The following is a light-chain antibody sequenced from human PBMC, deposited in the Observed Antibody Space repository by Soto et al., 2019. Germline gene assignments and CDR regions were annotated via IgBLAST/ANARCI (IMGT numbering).Light chain of an antibody. CDR2: GNS. CDR3: QSYDSSLSGVV. Sequence: QSVLTQPPSVSGAPGQRVTISCTGSSSNIGAGYDVHWYQQVPGKAPRLLIYGNSNRPSGVPDRFSGSKSGTSASLAITGLQAEDEADYYCQSYDSSLSGVVFGGRTKLTVL. J-gene: IGLJ2*01. CDR1: SSNIGAGYD. V-gene: IGLV1-40*01.